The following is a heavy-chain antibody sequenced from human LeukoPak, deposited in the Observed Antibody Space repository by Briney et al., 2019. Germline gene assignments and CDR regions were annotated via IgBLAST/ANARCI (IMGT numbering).Heavy chain of an antibody. V-gene: IGHV3-23*01. CDR1: GFTFSSCA. J-gene: IGHJ4*02. Sequence: GGSLRLSCAASGFTFSSCALSWVRQAPGKGLEGVSTVSVNGGTTYYADSVKGRFTISRDNSKNTLYLQMNSLRAEDTAVYFCAKELHGSGNYAFDYWGQGTLVTVSS. D-gene: IGHD3-10*01. CDR3: AKELHGSGNYAFDY. CDR2: VSVNGGTT.